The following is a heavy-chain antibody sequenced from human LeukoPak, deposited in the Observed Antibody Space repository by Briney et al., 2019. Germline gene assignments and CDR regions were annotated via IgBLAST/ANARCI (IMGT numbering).Heavy chain of an antibody. J-gene: IGHJ4*02. V-gene: IGHV4-34*01. CDR1: GGSFSGYY. Sequence: PSETLSLTCAVYGGSFSGYYWSWIRQPPGKGLEWIGEINHSGSTNYNPSLKSRVTISVDTSKNQFSLKLSSVTAADTAVYYCARHTSYSSGWRFNDGFGFDYWGQGTLVTVSS. CDR2: INHSGST. CDR3: ARHTSYSSGWRFNDGFGFDY. D-gene: IGHD6-19*01.